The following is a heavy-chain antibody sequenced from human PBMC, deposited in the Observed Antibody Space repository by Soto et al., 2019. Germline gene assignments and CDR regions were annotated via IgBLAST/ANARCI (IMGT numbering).Heavy chain of an antibody. V-gene: IGHV1-69*13. CDR1: GGTFSSYA. Sequence: GASVKVSCKASGGTFSSYAISWVRQAPGQGLEWMGGIIPIFGTANYAQKFQGRVTITADESTSTAYMELSSLRSEDTAVYYCARGKGYYYDSSGLYGMDVWGQGTTVTVS. CDR2: IIPIFGTA. D-gene: IGHD3-22*01. CDR3: ARGKGYYYDSSGLYGMDV. J-gene: IGHJ6*02.